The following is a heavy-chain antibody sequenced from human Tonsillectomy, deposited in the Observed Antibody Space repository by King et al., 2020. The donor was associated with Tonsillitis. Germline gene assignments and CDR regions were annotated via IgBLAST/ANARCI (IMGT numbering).Heavy chain of an antibody. J-gene: IGHJ4*02. Sequence: VQLVESGGGLVQPGGSLRLSCVASGFTFSRYWMTWVRQAPGKGLEWVANVKEDESVKKYVDSVKGRFTISRDNAKKSGYLQMNRLRVEDPAVYYCARDGDNRTAFDSWGQGPLFTVSS. CDR3: ARDGDNRTAFDS. CDR2: VKEDESVK. V-gene: IGHV3-7*03. CDR1: GFTFSRYW. D-gene: IGHD1-14*01.